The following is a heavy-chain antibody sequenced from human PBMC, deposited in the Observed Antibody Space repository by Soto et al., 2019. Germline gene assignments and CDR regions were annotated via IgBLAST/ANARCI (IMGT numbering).Heavy chain of an antibody. J-gene: IGHJ4*02. Sequence: GGSLRLSCAASGFTLSSYAMSWVRQAPGKGLEWVSAISGSGGSTYYADSVKGRFTISRDNSKNTLYLQMNSLRAEDTAVYYYAKDPMVRGVINTYYFDYWGQGTLVTVSS. V-gene: IGHV3-23*01. D-gene: IGHD3-10*01. CDR1: GFTLSSYA. CDR3: AKDPMVRGVINTYYFDY. CDR2: ISGSGGST.